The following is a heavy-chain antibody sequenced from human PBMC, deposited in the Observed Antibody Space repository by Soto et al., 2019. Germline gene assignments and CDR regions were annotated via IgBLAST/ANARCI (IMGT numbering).Heavy chain of an antibody. CDR3: ARDQSGTQYFDL. Sequence: LCGGAVSGSYWSCIRQPPGKGLEWIGYTYHSGSAKYNPSLKSRITMSVDTSKNQFSLNLSSVTAADTAVYYCARDQSGTQYFDLWGRGTLVIVSS. CDR1: GGAVSGSY. D-gene: IGHD1-7*01. CDR2: TYHSGSA. V-gene: IGHV4-59*02. J-gene: IGHJ2*01.